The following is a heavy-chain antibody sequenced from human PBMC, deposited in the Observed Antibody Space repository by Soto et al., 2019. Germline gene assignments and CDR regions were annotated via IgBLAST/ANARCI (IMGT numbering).Heavy chain of an antibody. D-gene: IGHD3-16*01. V-gene: IGHV4-4*02. Sequence: QVQLQESGPGLVKPSGTLSLTCAVSGGSISTNNWWSWVRQPPGKGLEWIGEIYHSGSTNYSPSLQSRVTISVDKTKNQFSQRLTSVTAADTAVYYCARGSGHLSSSMIIITDWFDSWGQGTLVTVSS. CDR3: ARGSGHLSSSMIIITDWFDS. CDR2: IYHSGST. J-gene: IGHJ5*01. CDR1: GGSISTNNW.